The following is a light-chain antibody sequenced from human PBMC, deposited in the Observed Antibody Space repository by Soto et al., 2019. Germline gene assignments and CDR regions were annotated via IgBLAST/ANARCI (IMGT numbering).Light chain of an antibody. J-gene: IGLJ1*01. V-gene: IGLV2-14*01. Sequence: QSVLTQPASVSGSPGQSITISCTGTSSDVGFYNYVSWYQQQHPGKAPKLMVYEVDNRPSGVSIRFSGSKSGNTASLTVSGLQAADEADYFCKSYAGSNTYVFGSGTKVTVL. CDR1: SSDVGFYNY. CDR2: EVD. CDR3: KSYAGSNTYV.